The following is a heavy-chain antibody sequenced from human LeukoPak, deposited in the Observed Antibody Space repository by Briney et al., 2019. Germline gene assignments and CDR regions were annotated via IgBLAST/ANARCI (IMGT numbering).Heavy chain of an antibody. CDR3: AREGYYYGSGNSWFDP. J-gene: IGHJ5*02. CDR2: INHSGST. V-gene: IGHV4-34*01. D-gene: IGHD3-10*01. Sequence: SETLSLTCAVYGGSFSGYYWSWIRQPPGKGLEWIGEINHSGSTNYNPSLKSRVTISVDTSKNQFSLKLSSVTAADTAVYYCAREGYYYGSGNSWFDPWGQGTLVTVSS. CDR1: GGSFSGYY.